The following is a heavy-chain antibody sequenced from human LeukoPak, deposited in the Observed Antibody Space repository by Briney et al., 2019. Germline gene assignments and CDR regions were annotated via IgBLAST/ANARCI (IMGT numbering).Heavy chain of an antibody. CDR1: GYTFTGYY. J-gene: IGHJ6*02. Sequence: ASVKVSCKASGYTFTGYYMHWVRQAPGQGLEWMGWINPNSGGTNYAQKFQGRVTMTRDTSISTAYMELSRLRSDDTAVYYCARESGYYYYYGMDVWGQGTTVTVSS. CDR2: INPNSGGT. CDR3: ARESGYYYYYGMDV. D-gene: IGHD3-3*01. V-gene: IGHV1-2*02.